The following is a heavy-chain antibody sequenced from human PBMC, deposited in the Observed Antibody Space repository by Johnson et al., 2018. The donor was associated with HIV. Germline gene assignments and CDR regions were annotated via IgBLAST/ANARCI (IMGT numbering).Heavy chain of an antibody. CDR3: TTDDEAFDI. Sequence: VQLVESGGGVVQPGRSLRLSCAASGFTFSSYAMHWVRQAPGKGLEWVANIKQDGSEKYYVDSVKGRFTISRDNAKNSLYLQMNSLRAEDTAVYYCTTDDEAFDIWGQGTMVTVSS. CDR2: IKQDGSEK. J-gene: IGHJ3*02. V-gene: IGHV3-7*01. CDR1: GFTFSSYA.